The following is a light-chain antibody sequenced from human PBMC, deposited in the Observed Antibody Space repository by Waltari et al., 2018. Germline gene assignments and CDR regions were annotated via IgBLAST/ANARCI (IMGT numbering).Light chain of an antibody. V-gene: IGKV1-39*01. CDR3: QQSYSTPLT. CDR1: QSITSY. J-gene: IGKJ4*01. Sequence: DIQMTQSPSSLPASVGDRVTITCRASQSITSYLNWYQQKPGKAPEILIYAAPSLHSGVPSRFSGSGSETDFTLTISSLQPEDFATYYCQQSYSTPLTFGGGTKVEIK. CDR2: AAP.